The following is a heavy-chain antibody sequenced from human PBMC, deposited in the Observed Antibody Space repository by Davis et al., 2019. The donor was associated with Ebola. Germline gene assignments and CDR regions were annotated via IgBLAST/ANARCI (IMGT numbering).Heavy chain of an antibody. Sequence: SETLSLTCTVSGGSISSYYWSWIRQPPGKGLERLGYTYYSGSTNYNPSLKSRVTMSVDTSKKQFSLKVTSVTAADTAVYYCARGLFWSGLDVWGQGTTVTVSS. V-gene: IGHV4-59*12. CDR1: GGSISSYY. J-gene: IGHJ6*02. CDR3: ARGLFWSGLDV. D-gene: IGHD1-1*01. CDR2: TYYSGST.